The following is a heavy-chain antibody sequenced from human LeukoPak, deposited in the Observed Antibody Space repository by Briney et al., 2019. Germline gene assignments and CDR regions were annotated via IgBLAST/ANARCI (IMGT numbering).Heavy chain of an antibody. Sequence: GASVKASCKASGYTFTGYYMHWVRQAPEQGLEWMGWINPNSGGTNYAQKFQGRVTMTRDTSISTAYMELSRLRSDDTAVYYCARVRISYYGSGSYYIPHFDYWGQGTLVTVSS. J-gene: IGHJ4*02. CDR2: INPNSGGT. CDR3: ARVRISYYGSGSYYIPHFDY. D-gene: IGHD3-10*01. V-gene: IGHV1-2*02. CDR1: GYTFTGYY.